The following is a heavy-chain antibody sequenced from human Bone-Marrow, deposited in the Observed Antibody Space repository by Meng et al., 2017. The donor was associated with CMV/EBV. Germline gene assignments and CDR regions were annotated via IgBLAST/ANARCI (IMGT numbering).Heavy chain of an antibody. V-gene: IGHV4-61*01. Sequence: VSGGSVSSGSYYWSWIRQPPGKGLEWIGYIYYSGSTNYTPSLKSRVTISVDTSKNQFSLKLSSVTAADTAVYYCAYQLLYSGYFDLWGRGTLVTVSS. J-gene: IGHJ2*01. CDR1: GGSVSSGSYY. D-gene: IGHD2-2*02. CDR2: IYYSGST. CDR3: AYQLLYSGYFDL.